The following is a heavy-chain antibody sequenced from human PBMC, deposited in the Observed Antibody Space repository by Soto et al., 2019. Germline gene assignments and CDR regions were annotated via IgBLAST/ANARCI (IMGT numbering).Heavy chain of an antibody. V-gene: IGHV3-48*03. CDR1: GFTFSRYE. J-gene: IGHJ6*01. Sequence: GGSLRLSCAASGFTFSRYEINWVRQAPGMGLEWVSYISSSGRTIYYADSVKGRFTISRNNAKNSLYLQMNSLRAEDTAVYYCAREDREIWGYFYYGMDVWGQGTTVTVSS. CDR3: AREDREIWGYFYYGMDV. D-gene: IGHD3-16*01. CDR2: ISSSGRTI.